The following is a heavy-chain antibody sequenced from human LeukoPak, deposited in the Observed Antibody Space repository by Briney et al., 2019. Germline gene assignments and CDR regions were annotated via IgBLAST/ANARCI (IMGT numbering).Heavy chain of an antibody. Sequence: GGSLRLSCAASGFTFSTYNMNWVRQAPGKGLEWVSHITSSSTNIYYADSVKGRFTISRDNAKNALSLQMNSLRAEDTAVYYCARDRTGSYLTLTDYWGQGTLVTVSS. V-gene: IGHV3-48*01. J-gene: IGHJ4*02. CDR2: ITSSSTNI. CDR1: GFTFSTYN. CDR3: ARDRTGSYLTLTDY. D-gene: IGHD1-26*01.